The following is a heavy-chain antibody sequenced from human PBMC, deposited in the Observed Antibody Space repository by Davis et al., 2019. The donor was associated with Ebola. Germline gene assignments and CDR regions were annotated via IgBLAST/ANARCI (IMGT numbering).Heavy chain of an antibody. J-gene: IGHJ3*02. D-gene: IGHD3-10*01. CDR2: INYSGST. CDR1: GGSFSAYS. CDR3: ARVPVTNWIRVAFDI. Sequence: PSETLSLTCAVYGGSFSAYSWTWIRQPPGKGLEWIGEINYSGSTNYNPSLESRVTMSVDTSKNQFSLRLSSVTAADTAVYYCARVPVTNWIRVAFDIWGQGTMVIVSS. V-gene: IGHV4-34*01.